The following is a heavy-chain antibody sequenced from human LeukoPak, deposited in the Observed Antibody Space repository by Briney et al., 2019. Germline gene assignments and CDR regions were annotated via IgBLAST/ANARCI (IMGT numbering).Heavy chain of an antibody. CDR3: AREIWDIVLMVYAFDY. J-gene: IGHJ4*02. Sequence: GGSLRLSCAASGFTFSSYSMNCVRQAPGKGLEWVSSISSSSSYIYYADSVKGRFTISRDNAKNSLYLQMNSLRAEDTAVYYCAREIWDIVLMVYAFDYWGQGTLVTVSS. V-gene: IGHV3-21*01. D-gene: IGHD2-8*01. CDR1: GFTFSSYS. CDR2: ISSSSSYI.